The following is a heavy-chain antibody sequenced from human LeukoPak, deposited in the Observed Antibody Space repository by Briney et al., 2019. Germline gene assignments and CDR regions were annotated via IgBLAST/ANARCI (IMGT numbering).Heavy chain of an antibody. CDR3: ARVKLASQTAWFDP. Sequence: GGSLRLSCAASGFTFSSYWMHWVRQAPGKGLVWVSRINSDGSSTTYADSVKGRFTISRDNAKNTLYLQMNSLRAEDTAVYYCARVKLASQTAWFDPWGQGTRVTVSS. D-gene: IGHD6-13*01. CDR2: INSDGSST. J-gene: IGHJ5*02. V-gene: IGHV3-74*01. CDR1: GFTFSSYW.